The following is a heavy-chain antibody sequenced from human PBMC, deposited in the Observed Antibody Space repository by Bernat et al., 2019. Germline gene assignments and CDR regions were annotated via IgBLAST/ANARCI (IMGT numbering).Heavy chain of an antibody. D-gene: IGHD3-3*01. Sequence: EVQLVESGGGWVQPGRSLRLSCAASGFTFDDYAMHWVRQGPGKGLEWVSGIRWNSGRIGYASSVTARFPSTSNNGKNSLYLQMNSLRAEDTALYYCAKDLLGLLEWSIDYWGQGTLVTVSS. CDR2: IRWNSGRI. J-gene: IGHJ4*02. V-gene: IGHV3-9*01. CDR3: AKDLLGLLEWSIDY. CDR1: GFTFDDYA.